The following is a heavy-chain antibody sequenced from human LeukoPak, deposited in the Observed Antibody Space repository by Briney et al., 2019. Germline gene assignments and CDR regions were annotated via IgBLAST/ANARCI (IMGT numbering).Heavy chain of an antibody. V-gene: IGHV4-61*02. D-gene: IGHD6-6*01. Sequence: SETLSLTCTVSGGSISSGSYYWSWIRQPAGKGLEWIGRIYSSGSTNYNPSLKSRVTISVDTSKNQFSLKLSSVTAADTAVYYCARDWDSSLRGYYYMDVWGKGTTVTVSS. J-gene: IGHJ6*03. CDR2: IYSSGST. CDR3: ARDWDSSLRGYYYMDV. CDR1: GGSISSGSYY.